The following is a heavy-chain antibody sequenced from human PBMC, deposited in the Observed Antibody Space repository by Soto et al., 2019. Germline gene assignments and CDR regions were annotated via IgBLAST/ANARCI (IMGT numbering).Heavy chain of an antibody. CDR1: GYSFNSYG. Sequence: QVQLVQSGAAVKKPGASVKVSCKASGYSFNSYGISWVRQAPGQGLEWMGWISAYNGNKKYAKKLQGRVTMTTDTSTSTAYMELRRLRYHVTAVYYCARDLGKPMVDYLGQGTLGTVSS. CDR2: ISAYNGNK. V-gene: IGHV1-18*01. D-gene: IGHD3-10*01. J-gene: IGHJ4*02. CDR3: ARDLGKPMVDY.